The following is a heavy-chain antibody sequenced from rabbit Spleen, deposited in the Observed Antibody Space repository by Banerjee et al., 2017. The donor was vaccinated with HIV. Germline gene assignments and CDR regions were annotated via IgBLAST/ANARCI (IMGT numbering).Heavy chain of an antibody. CDR3: ARGAYIYVNTADTYFNL. CDR1: GFSFSSSYY. V-gene: IGHV1S45*01. D-gene: IGHD6-1*01. J-gene: IGHJ4*01. Sequence: QEQLVESGGGLVQPEGSLTLTCTASGFSFSSSYYMCWVRQAPGKGLEWIACIYAGSSGSTYYASWAKGRFTITKTSSTTVTLQMTSLTAADTATYFCARGAYIYVNTADTYFNLWGQGTLVTVS. CDR2: IYAGSSGST.